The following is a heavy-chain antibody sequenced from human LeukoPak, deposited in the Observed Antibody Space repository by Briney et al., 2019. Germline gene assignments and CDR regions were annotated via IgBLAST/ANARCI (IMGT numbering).Heavy chain of an antibody. CDR1: GFTFSSYDG. CDR2: IWNDASQK. V-gene: IGHV3-33*01. D-gene: IGHD6-6*01. Sequence: GGSLRLSCAASGFTFSSYDGMHWVRPAPGKGLEWVAVIWNDASQKFYADSVKGRFTITRDNSKATLLLQMNSLRVEDTAVYYCARGSHYSTSSGYYLDFWGQGTLVTVSS. CDR3: ARGSHYSTSSGYYLDF. J-gene: IGHJ4*02.